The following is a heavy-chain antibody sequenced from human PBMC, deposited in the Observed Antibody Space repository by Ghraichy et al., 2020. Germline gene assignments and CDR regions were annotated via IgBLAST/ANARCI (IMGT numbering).Heavy chain of an antibody. CDR2: INHSGST. Sequence: SETLSLTCAVYGGSFSGYYWSGIRQPPGKGLEWIGEINHSGSTNYNPSLKSRVTISVDTSKNQFSLKLSSVTAADTAVYYCARGNERYCSGGSCYPGRWFVPWGQGTLVTVSS. CDR3: ARGNERYCSGGSCYPGRWFVP. CDR1: GGSFSGYY. V-gene: IGHV4-34*01. D-gene: IGHD2-15*01. J-gene: IGHJ5*02.